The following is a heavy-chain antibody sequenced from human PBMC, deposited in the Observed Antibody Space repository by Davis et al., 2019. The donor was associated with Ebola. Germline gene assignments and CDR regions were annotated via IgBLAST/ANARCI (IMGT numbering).Heavy chain of an antibody. D-gene: IGHD2-2*01. Sequence: ASVTVSCKASGYTFTGYYMHWVRQAPGQGLEWMGRINPNSGGTNYAQKFQGRVTMTRDTSISTAYMELSRLRSDDTAVYYCARGCSSTSCYPNNWFDPWGQGTLVTVSS. CDR2: INPNSGGT. CDR1: GYTFTGYY. CDR3: ARGCSSTSCYPNNWFDP. V-gene: IGHV1-2*06. J-gene: IGHJ5*02.